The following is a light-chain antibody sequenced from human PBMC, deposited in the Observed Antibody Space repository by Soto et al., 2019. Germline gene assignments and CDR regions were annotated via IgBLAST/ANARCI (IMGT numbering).Light chain of an antibody. CDR2: DGS. J-gene: IGLJ2*01. CDR1: SSDVGSYNL. CDR3: CSYTGSSTFVV. Sequence: QSALTQPASVSGSPGQSITISCTGTSSDVGSYNLVYWYQQQPGKAPKLMIYDGSKRPSGVSKRFSGSKSGNTASLTISGLQDEDAADYYCCSYTGSSTFVVFGGGTQLTVL. V-gene: IGLV2-23*03.